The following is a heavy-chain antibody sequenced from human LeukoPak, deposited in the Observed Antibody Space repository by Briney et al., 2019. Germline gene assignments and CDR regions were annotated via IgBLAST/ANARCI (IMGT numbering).Heavy chain of an antibody. J-gene: IGHJ4*02. Sequence: GGSLRLSCATSGFTFSSNRMSWVRHAPGRGLDWVANIKPDGSAEYYAASVKGRFTVSRGNAKNSLYLQMNSLRVEDTAVYYCARANNSSWHNWGQGTLVTVSS. CDR2: IKPDGSAE. CDR3: ARANNSSWHN. D-gene: IGHD6-13*01. V-gene: IGHV3-7*01. CDR1: GFTFSSNR.